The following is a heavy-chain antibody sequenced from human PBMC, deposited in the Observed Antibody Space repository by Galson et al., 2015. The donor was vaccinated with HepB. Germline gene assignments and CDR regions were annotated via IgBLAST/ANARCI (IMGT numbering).Heavy chain of an antibody. CDR2: IYYSGST. CDR3: ARVVLPGLDYFDH. Sequence: ETLSLTCTVSGGSVSNSNYYWSWIRQPPGKGLEWMGYIYYSGSTDYNPSLKSRVTISVDTSKNQFSLKLNSVTAADTAVFYCARVVLPGLDYFDHWGQGTLVTVSS. V-gene: IGHV4-61*01. CDR1: GGSVSNSNYY. J-gene: IGHJ4*02. D-gene: IGHD2-2*01.